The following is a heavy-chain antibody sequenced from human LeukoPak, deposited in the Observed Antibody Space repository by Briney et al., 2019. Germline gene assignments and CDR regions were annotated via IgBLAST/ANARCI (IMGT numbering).Heavy chain of an antibody. V-gene: IGHV4-34*01. J-gene: IGHJ4*02. D-gene: IGHD3-22*01. CDR1: GGSFSGYDGSYSGYY. CDR3: ARASYDSSGYYFDY. CDR2: ISHSGST. Sequence: SETLSLTCAVYGGSFSGYDGSYSGYYWTWIRQSPGKGLEWIGEISHSGSTSYSPSLKSRVTISVDTSKNQFSLKVSSVTAADTAVYFCARASYDSSGYYFDYWGQGTLVTVSS.